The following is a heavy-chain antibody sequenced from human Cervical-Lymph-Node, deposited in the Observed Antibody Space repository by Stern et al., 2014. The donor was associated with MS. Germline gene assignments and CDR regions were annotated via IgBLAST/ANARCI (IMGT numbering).Heavy chain of an antibody. D-gene: IGHD6-13*01. V-gene: IGHV1-69*01. Sequence: VHLVESGAEVTKPGSSVKVSCQASVGTFSKFPSSWVLQAPGQGLEWMLGILTVVGTPTYAQEFRGRVTITADVSTSTVYMELSSLRSDDTAVYYCALSSETSDRWYSLGYDLWGQGTLVTVSS. CDR3: ALSSETSDRWYSLGYDL. CDR2: ILTVVGTP. J-gene: IGHJ5*02. CDR1: VGTFSKFP.